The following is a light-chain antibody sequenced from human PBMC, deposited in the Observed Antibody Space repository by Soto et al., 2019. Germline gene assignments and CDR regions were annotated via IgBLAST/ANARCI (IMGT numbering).Light chain of an antibody. Sequence: QSALTQPASVSGSPGQSITISCTGTSSDVGGYNYVSWYQQHPGKAPKVIIYEVSNRPSGVSNRFSGSKSGNTASLTISGLQAGDEADYYCSSYTSSSTEVFGGGTKLTVL. CDR2: EVS. CDR1: SSDVGGYNY. V-gene: IGLV2-14*01. CDR3: SSYTSSSTEV. J-gene: IGLJ3*02.